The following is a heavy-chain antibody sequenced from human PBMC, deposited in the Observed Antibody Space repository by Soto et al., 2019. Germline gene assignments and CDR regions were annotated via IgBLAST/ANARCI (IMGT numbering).Heavy chain of an antibody. D-gene: IGHD3-3*01. CDR1: GFTFSSYS. CDR2: ISSSSSYI. Sequence: PGGSLRLSCAASGFTFSSYSMNWVRQAPGKGLEWVSSISSSSSYIYYADSVKGRFTISRDNAKNSLYLQMNSLRAEDTAVYYCARAKFGVVILSLAFDYWGQGTLVTVSS. V-gene: IGHV3-21*01. CDR3: ARAKFGVVILSLAFDY. J-gene: IGHJ4*02.